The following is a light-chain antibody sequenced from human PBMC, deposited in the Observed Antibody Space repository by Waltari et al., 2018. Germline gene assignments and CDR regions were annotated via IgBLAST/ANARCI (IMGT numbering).Light chain of an antibody. CDR1: SSDVGGYKY. CDR3: SSYSTTSAVV. J-gene: IGLJ2*01. CDR2: DVA. Sequence: QSALTQPASVSGSPGQSISVSCKGTSSDVGGYKYVSWYQHHPGKAPKLLIYDVAKRPSGFSDLFSGSKTGNTASLTISGLRAEDEAFYYCSSYSTTSAVVFGGGTKMTVL. V-gene: IGLV2-14*03.